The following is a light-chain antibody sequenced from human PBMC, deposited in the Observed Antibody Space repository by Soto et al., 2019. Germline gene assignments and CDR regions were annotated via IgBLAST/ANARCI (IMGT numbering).Light chain of an antibody. CDR1: TSNIGAHFD. V-gene: IGLV1-40*01. J-gene: IGLJ3*02. CDR3: QSFDKSLSGSV. CDR2: DNT. Sequence: QSVLTQPPSVSGAPGQRVTISCTGSTSNIGAHFDVHWYQQLPGTAPKLVIYDNTHRLSGVPDRFSASKSGTSASLTITGLQAEDEADYYCQSFDKSLSGSVFGGGTKVTV.